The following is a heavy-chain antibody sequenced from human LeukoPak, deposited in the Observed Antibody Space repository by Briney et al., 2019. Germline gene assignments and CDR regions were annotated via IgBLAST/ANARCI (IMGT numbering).Heavy chain of an antibody. D-gene: IGHD4-11*01. CDR1: GFTFKNYA. J-gene: IGHJ4*02. CDR2: INSGGHP. V-gene: IGHV3-23*01. CDR3: AKDDSMTLDHFDY. Sequence: PGGSLRLPCAASGFTFKNYAMSWVRQAPGKGLEWVSGINSGGHPYYADSVKGRFTISRDNSKNTVSLQMNSLRAEDTAVYYCAKDDSMTLDHFDYWGQGALVTVSS.